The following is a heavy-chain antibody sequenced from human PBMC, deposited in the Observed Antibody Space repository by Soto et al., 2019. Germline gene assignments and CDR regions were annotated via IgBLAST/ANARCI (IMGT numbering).Heavy chain of an antibody. CDR2: IYSGGYT. Sequence: EVQLVESGGGLIQPGGSLRLSCAVSGFTVSNNYMSWVRQAPGKGLEGVSVIYSGGYTAYGDSVKGRFTISRDNSKNTLYPKKTSRGAADPAVFYGATNPGGGGYWGQGTLVTVSS. CDR1: GFTVSNNY. CDR3: ATNPGGGGY. J-gene: IGHJ4*02. D-gene: IGHD3-10*01. V-gene: IGHV3-53*01.